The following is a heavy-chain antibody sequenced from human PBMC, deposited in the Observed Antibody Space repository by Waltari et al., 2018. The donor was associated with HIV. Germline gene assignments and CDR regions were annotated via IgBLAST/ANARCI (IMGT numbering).Heavy chain of an antibody. D-gene: IGHD3-10*01. CDR1: GDSVSGGNYF. CDR2: ISYSGRT. Sequence: QAQLQASGPGLVKPSETLSLTCTVSGDSVSGGNYFCTWIRRPQGEGLEWIGYISYSGRTYLHPSLKSRLTISEDRPKNQFSLRLNSVTAADTAVYYCARGVGSGRYYYYMDVWGKGSTVTVFS. J-gene: IGHJ6*03. CDR3: ARGVGSGRYYYYMDV. V-gene: IGHV4-61*01.